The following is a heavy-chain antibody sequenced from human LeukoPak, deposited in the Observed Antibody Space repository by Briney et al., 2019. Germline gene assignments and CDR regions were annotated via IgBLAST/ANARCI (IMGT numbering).Heavy chain of an antibody. CDR2: ISYDGSNK. V-gene: IGHV3-30*04. Sequence: GGSLRLSCAASGFTFSSYAMHWVRQAPGKGLEWVAVISYDGSNKYYADSVKGRFTISRDNSKNTLYLQMSSLRAEDTAVYYCASGGIYYGAAFDFWGQGSLVTVSA. CDR3: ASGGIYYGAAFDF. D-gene: IGHD1-26*01. CDR1: GFTFSSYA. J-gene: IGHJ4*02.